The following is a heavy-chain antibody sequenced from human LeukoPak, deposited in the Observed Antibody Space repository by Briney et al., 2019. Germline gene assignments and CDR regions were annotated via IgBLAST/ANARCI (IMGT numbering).Heavy chain of an antibody. D-gene: IGHD6-13*01. CDR1: GFTFSSYE. V-gene: IGHV3-48*03. CDR3: ARAAAGTFFWGPFDY. CDR2: ISSSGSTI. Sequence: GGSLRLSCAPSGFTFSSYEMNWVRQAPGTGMEWVSYISSSGSTIYYADSVKGRFTISRDNAKNSLYLQMNSLRAEDTAVYYCARAAAGTFFWGPFDYWGQGTLVTVSS. J-gene: IGHJ4*02.